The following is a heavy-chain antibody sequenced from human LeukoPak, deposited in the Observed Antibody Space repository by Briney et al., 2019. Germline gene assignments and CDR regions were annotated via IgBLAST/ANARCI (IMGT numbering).Heavy chain of an antibody. Sequence: GASVKVSCKASGYTFTNYHMHWVRQAPGQGLEWMGTIDPSGGRTSYAQKSQGRVTLAGDTSTSTVYMELSSLRSEDTAVYCCARPAPTGVDAFDIWGQGTLVTVSS. CDR2: IDPSGGRT. J-gene: IGHJ3*02. CDR3: ARPAPTGVDAFDI. D-gene: IGHD3-10*01. V-gene: IGHV1-46*01. CDR1: GYTFTNYH.